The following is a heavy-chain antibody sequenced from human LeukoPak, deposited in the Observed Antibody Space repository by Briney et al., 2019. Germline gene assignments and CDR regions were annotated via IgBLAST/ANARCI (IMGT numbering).Heavy chain of an antibody. CDR1: GGSISSSSYY. Sequence: SETLSLTCTVSGGSISSSSYYWGWIRQPPGKGLEWIGSIYYSGSTYYNPSLKSRVTISVDTSKNQFSLKLSSVTAADTAVYYCARLIAARPGYWGQGTLVTVSS. J-gene: IGHJ4*02. V-gene: IGHV4-39*01. D-gene: IGHD6-6*01. CDR3: ARLIAARPGY. CDR2: IYYSGST.